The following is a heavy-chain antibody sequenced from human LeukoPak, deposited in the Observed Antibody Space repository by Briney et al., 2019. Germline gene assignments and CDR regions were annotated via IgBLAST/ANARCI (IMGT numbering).Heavy chain of an antibody. CDR3: ARDRGSTVTTVGY. Sequence: PGGSLRLSCVTSGFRFSDYYMMWIRQAPGKGPDWVAHISSSAATTLYADSVKGRFTVSRDNAKNSLYLEMTSLRAEDTAVYYCARDRGSTVTTVGYWGQGTLVTVSS. CDR2: ISSSAATT. D-gene: IGHD4-17*01. J-gene: IGHJ4*02. CDR1: GFRFSDYY. V-gene: IGHV3-11*04.